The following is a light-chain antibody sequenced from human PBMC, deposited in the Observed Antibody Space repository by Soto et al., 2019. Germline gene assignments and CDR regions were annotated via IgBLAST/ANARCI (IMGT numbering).Light chain of an antibody. Sequence: DIQMTQSPSTLSASVGDRVTITCRASESIRTWLAWYQHKPGKAPKFLIYDASTLESGVPSRFSGSGSETEFTLTISSLPPDDFATYYCQQYNGYGRFGQGTKVDIK. V-gene: IGKV1-5*01. J-gene: IGKJ1*01. CDR2: DAS. CDR1: ESIRTW. CDR3: QQYNGYGR.